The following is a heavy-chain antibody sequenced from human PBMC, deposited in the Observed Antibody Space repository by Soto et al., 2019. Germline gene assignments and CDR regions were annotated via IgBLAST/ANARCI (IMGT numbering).Heavy chain of an antibody. D-gene: IGHD2-2*01. CDR3: AREGTCSSTSCPTYFSFGMDV. CDR2: ISAYNGNT. Sequence: ASVKVSCKASGYTFASYGISWVRHAPGQGLEWMGWISAYNGNTNYAQKLQGRVTMTTDTFTRTAYMEVRSLRSDDTAVYYCAREGTCSSTSCPTYFSFGMDVWGQGTTVTVSS. J-gene: IGHJ6*02. CDR1: GYTFASYG. V-gene: IGHV1-18*01.